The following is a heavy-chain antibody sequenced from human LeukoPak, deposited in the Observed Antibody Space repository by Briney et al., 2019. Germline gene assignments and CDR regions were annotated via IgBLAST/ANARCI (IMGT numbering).Heavy chain of an antibody. CDR2: IIGSGSNT. J-gene: IGHJ4*02. CDR1: GFTFSSYT. CDR3: AKGVLRTGGDY. Sequence: GGSLRLSCAASGFTFSSYTMTWVRQAPGKGLEWVSSIIGSGSNTYYADSVKGRFTISRDNSKNTLYLQMNSLRAEDTAVYYCAKGVLRTGGDYWGQGTLVTVSS. V-gene: IGHV3-23*01. D-gene: IGHD3-16*01.